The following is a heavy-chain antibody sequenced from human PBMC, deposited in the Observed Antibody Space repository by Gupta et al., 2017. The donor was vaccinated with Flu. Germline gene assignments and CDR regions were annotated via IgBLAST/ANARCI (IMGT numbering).Heavy chain of an antibody. J-gene: IGHJ2*01. Sequence: DAQLVQSGAEVKKPGESLRISCEGSGYSFTSFWLSWVRQMPGEGLEWMGRIDPSSSYTIYSPSFEGLVTISTDKSINTAYLQWSSLKASDTAIYYCASTSYYGGNSGWYFDLWGRGTLVTVSS. D-gene: IGHD4-23*01. V-gene: IGHV5-10-1*01. CDR1: GYSFTSFW. CDR2: IDPSSSYT. CDR3: ASTSYYGGNSGWYFDL.